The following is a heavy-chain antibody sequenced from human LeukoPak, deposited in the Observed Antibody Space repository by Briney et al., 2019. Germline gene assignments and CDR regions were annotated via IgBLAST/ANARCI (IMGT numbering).Heavy chain of an antibody. CDR3: AREVNTMIVVGRRFDY. CDR2: IIPMLSIA. V-gene: IGHV1-69*04. CDR1: GGTFISYA. J-gene: IGHJ4*02. Sequence: ASVTVSCKASGGTFISYAISWVRQAPGQGRDWMGRIIPMLSIANYARKCRGRVTIPAHKSTSTAYLELTSLRSEDTAVYYCAREVNTMIVVGRRFDYWGQGTLVTVSS. D-gene: IGHD3-22*01.